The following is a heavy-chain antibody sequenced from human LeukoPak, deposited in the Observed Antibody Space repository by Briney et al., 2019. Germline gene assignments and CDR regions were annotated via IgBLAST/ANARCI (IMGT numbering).Heavy chain of an antibody. Sequence: SQTLSLTCAISGDSVSSRTAAWNWIRQSPSRGIEWLGRTYYRSKWYNDFAESVKSRITIDPDTSKNHFSLHLNSATPEDTAVYYCARGNLAAAGDNWFDPWGQGTLVTVSS. V-gene: IGHV6-1*01. CDR3: ARGNLAAAGDNWFDP. J-gene: IGHJ5*02. D-gene: IGHD6-13*01. CDR1: GDSVSSRTAA. CDR2: TYYRSKWYN.